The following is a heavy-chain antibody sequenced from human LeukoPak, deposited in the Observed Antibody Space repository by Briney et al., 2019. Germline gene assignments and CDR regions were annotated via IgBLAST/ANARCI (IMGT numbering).Heavy chain of an antibody. J-gene: IGHJ4*02. CDR3: AKEGMYYGFWSGYYSTGGLDY. CDR2: ISGSGGST. Sequence: PGGSLRLSCAASGFTFSSYAMSWVRQAPGKGLEWVSAISGSGGSTYYADSVKGRFTISRDNSKNTLYLQMNSLRAEDTAVYYCAKEGMYYGFWSGYYSTGGLDYWGQGTLVTVSS. CDR1: GFTFSSYA. V-gene: IGHV3-23*01. D-gene: IGHD3-3*01.